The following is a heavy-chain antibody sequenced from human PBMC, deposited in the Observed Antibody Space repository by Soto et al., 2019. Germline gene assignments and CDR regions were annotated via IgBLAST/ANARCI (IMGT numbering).Heavy chain of an antibody. Sequence: QVQLVESGGGVVQPGRSLRLSCAASGFTFSNFAMHWFRQAPGKGLEWVAVMSFDGTTKFYADSVKGRFTVSRDNSQNTLYLQVNSLRDEDTPVYYCEREGPEAFSSTWHFDYWGQGTLVTVSS. CDR1: GFTFSNFA. V-gene: IGHV3-30-3*01. D-gene: IGHD2-2*01. CDR3: EREGPEAFSSTWHFDY. CDR2: MSFDGTTK. J-gene: IGHJ4*02.